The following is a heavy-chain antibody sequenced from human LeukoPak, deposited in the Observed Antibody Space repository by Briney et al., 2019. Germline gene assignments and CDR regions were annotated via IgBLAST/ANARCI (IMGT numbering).Heavy chain of an antibody. CDR3: ARDRYDFWSGYYSYYFDY. CDR1: GFTFSSYS. Sequence: PGGSLRLSCAASGFTFSSYSMNWVRQAPGKGLEWVSYISSSSSTIYYADSVEGRFTISRDNAKNSLYLQMNSLRAEDTAVYYCARDRYDFWSGYYSYYFDYWGQGTLVTVSS. J-gene: IGHJ4*02. V-gene: IGHV3-48*01. D-gene: IGHD3-3*01. CDR2: ISSSSSTI.